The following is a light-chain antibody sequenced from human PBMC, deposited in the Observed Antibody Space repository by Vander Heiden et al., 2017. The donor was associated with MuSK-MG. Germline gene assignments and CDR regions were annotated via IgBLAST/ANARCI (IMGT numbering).Light chain of an antibody. Sequence: DIVMTQSPDSLAVSLGERATINCKSSQSVLYSSNNKNYLAWYQQKPGKPPKLLIYWASTRESGVPDRFSGSGSGTDFTLTISSLQAEDVAVHYCQQYYSTPPTFGPGTKVDIK. CDR3: QQYYSTPPT. J-gene: IGKJ3*01. CDR1: QSVLYSSNNKNY. V-gene: IGKV4-1*01. CDR2: WAS.